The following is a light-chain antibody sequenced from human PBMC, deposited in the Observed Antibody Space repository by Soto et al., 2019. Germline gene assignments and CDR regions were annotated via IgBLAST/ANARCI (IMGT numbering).Light chain of an antibody. J-gene: IGKJ5*01. V-gene: IGKV3D-15*01. Sequence: PGERATLSCRASQSVSSSYLAWYQQKPGQAPRLLIYGASSSATGIPDRFSGSGSGTEFTLTISSLQSEDFAVYYCQQYNYWPQTFGQGTRLEIK. CDR3: QQYNYWPQT. CDR2: GAS. CDR1: QSVSSSY.